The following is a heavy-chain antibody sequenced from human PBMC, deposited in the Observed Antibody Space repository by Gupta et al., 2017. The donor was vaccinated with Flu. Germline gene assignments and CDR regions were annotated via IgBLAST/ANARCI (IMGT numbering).Heavy chain of an antibody. D-gene: IGHD2-2*02. V-gene: IGHV1-2*06. CDR3: ESERFCSTASCYRWFDP. CDR1: GYSFTESY. CDR2: VNPYNTST. J-gene: IGHJ5*02. Sequence: QVLPVQSGAEVNMPGAAVKVSCKSSGYSFTESYLHSVRQAHGQGLEWMGRVNPYNTSTSYEQKFQSKVTMTTDTSISTAYMDLTRLRSDDTTVYYCESERFCSTASCYRWFDPWGQGTLVTVSS.